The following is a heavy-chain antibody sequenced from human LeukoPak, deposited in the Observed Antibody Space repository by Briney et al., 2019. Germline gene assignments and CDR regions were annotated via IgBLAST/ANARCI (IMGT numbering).Heavy chain of an antibody. V-gene: IGHV4-39*01. Sequence: NPSETLSLTCTVSGGSISSSSYYWGWIRQPPGKGLEWIGNIYYSGSTYYSPSLKSRVTISVDTSKNQFSLKLSSVTAADTAVYYCARPVPSRLGWFDPWGQGTLVTVSS. J-gene: IGHJ5*02. D-gene: IGHD1-1*01. CDR3: ARPVPSRLGWFDP. CDR2: IYYSGST. CDR1: GGSISSSSYY.